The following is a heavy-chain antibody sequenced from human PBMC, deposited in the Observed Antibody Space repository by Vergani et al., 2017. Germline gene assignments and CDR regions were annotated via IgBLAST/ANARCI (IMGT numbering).Heavy chain of an antibody. CDR1: GASIRSSNYY. CDR2: INHSGST. J-gene: IGHJ4*02. Sequence: QLQLQESGPGLVKPSATLSLTCSVSGASIRSSNYYWGWIRQPPGKGLEWIGEINHSGSTNYNPSLKSRVTISVDTSKNQFSLKLSSVTAADTAVYYCARSYYDSSGYYFHYWGQGTLVTVSS. CDR3: ARSYYDSSGYYFHY. V-gene: IGHV4-39*07. D-gene: IGHD3-22*01.